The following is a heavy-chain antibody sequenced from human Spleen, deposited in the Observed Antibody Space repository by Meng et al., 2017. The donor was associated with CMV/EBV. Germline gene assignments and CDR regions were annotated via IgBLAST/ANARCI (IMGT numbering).Heavy chain of an antibody. V-gene: IGHV3-11*01. Sequence: GGSLRLSCVASGFTFSDYYMSWIRQAPGKGLEWVSYISGSGSVIYYANSVKGRFTISRDNAKNSLNLQMNGLRAEDTAVYYCAKDPRTNLVMVSFDYWGQGTLVTVSS. CDR2: ISGSGSVI. CDR1: GFTFSDYY. D-gene: IGHD3-16*02. J-gene: IGHJ4*02. CDR3: AKDPRTNLVMVSFDY.